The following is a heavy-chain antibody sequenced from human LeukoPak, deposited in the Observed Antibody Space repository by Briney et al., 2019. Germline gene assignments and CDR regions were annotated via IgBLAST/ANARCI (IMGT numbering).Heavy chain of an antibody. CDR3: ASLRERSYYARGFDY. D-gene: IGHD1-26*01. Sequence: PSETLSLTRAVSGGSPSSDNWSWVSDSPEGGLGCIWYIYYSGSTYYTPSLKTRVTISVDTPKNQFSLKLSSVTAADTAVYHCASLRERSYYARGFDYWGRGTLVTVSS. CDR1: GGSPSSDN. V-gene: IGHV4-59*08. J-gene: IGHJ4*02. CDR2: IYYSGST.